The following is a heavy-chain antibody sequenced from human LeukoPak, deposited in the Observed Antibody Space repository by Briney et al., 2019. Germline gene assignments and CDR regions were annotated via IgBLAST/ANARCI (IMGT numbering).Heavy chain of an antibody. CDR1: GFTFSDYW. CDR2: IYYSGST. CDR3: ARRPVRFALDP. V-gene: IGHV4-39*01. D-gene: IGHD3-10*01. J-gene: IGHJ5*02. Sequence: PGGSLRLSCAASGFTFSDYWMSWVRQAPGKGLEWIGSIYYSGSTYYNPSLKSRVTISVDTSKNQFSLKLSSVTAADTAVYYCARRPVRFALDPWGQGTLVTVSS.